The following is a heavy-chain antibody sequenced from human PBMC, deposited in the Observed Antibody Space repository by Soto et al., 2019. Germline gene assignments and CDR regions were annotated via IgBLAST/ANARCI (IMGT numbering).Heavy chain of an antibody. CDR2: IRGSGGST. V-gene: IGHV3-23*01. Sequence: GGSLRLSCAASGFTFSSYAMSWLRQAPRKGLEWVSAIRGSGGSTYYADSVKGRFTISRDNSKNTLYLQMNSLRAEDTAVYYCAKEYREGDDFDDRGQGTRVSVSS. J-gene: IGHJ4*02. D-gene: IGHD2-21*02. CDR3: AKEYREGDDFDD. CDR1: GFTFSSYA.